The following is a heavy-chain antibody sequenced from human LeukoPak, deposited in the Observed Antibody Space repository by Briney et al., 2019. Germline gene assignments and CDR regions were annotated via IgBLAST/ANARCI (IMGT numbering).Heavy chain of an antibody. CDR1: GYTFTSYG. V-gene: IGHV1-18*01. CDR3: AREYYDSSGYPLFDY. CDR2: ISAYNGNT. J-gene: IGHJ4*02. Sequence: EASVKVSCKASGYTFTSYGISWVRQAPGQGLKWMGWISAYNGNTNYAQKLQGRVTMTTDTSTSTAYMELRSLRSDDTAVYYCAREYYDSSGYPLFDYWGQGTLVTVSS. D-gene: IGHD3-22*01.